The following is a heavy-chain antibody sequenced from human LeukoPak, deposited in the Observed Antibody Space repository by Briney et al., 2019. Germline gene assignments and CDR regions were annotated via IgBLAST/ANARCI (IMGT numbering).Heavy chain of an antibody. Sequence: PLASVKVSCKASGYTFTNYGINWVRQAPGQGLEWMGWISTYNGNTNYAQKIQGRVTMTTDTSTSTAYMELRSLRSDDTAVYYCARGPSSVATRQDFWGQGTLVTVSS. V-gene: IGHV1-18*01. CDR3: ARGPSSVATRQDF. D-gene: IGHD6-6*01. CDR1: GYTFTNYG. J-gene: IGHJ4*02. CDR2: ISTYNGNT.